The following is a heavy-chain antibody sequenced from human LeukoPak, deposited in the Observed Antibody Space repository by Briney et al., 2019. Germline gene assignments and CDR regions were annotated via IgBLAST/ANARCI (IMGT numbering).Heavy chain of an antibody. CDR3: AKDGDSSGFDLSY. V-gene: IGHV3-30*02. J-gene: IGHJ4*02. CDR2: IRYDGGAQ. D-gene: IGHD3-22*01. CDR1: GFIFRSYG. Sequence: GGSLRLSCTASGFIFRSYGMHWVRQAPGKGLEWVAGIRYDGGAQNYADSVRGRFTISRANAKNTLYLQMNTLRAEATAVYYCAKDGDSSGFDLSYWGQGTLVTVSS.